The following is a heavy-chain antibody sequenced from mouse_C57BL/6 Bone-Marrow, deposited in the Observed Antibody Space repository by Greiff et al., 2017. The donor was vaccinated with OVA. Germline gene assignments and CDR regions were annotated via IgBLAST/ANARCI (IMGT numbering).Heavy chain of an antibody. CDR2: IRNKANGYTT. V-gene: IGHV7-3*01. Sequence: EVQRVESGGGLVQPGGSLSLSCAASGFTFTDYYMSWVRQPPGKALEWLGFIRNKANGYTTEYSASVKGRFTISRDNSQSILYLQMNALRAEDSATYYCARSPYDSRMDYWGQGTSVTVSS. J-gene: IGHJ4*01. D-gene: IGHD2-4*01. CDR3: ARSPYDSRMDY. CDR1: GFTFTDYY.